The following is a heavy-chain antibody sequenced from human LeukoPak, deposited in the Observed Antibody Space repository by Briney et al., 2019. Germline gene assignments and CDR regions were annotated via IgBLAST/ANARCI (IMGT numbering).Heavy chain of an antibody. CDR2: VIPYLGII. D-gene: IGHD6-19*01. J-gene: IGHJ5*02. V-gene: IGHV1-69*04. CDR3: ARDTAVAPRSNWFDP. Sequence: SVEVSCKASGGTFSTDAISWVRQAPGQGLEWMGRVIPYLGIIDYTQKFQGRITISADKSTSTAYMQMNSLTSEDTAVYYCARDTAVAPRSNWFDPWGQGTLVTVSS. CDR1: GGTFSTDA.